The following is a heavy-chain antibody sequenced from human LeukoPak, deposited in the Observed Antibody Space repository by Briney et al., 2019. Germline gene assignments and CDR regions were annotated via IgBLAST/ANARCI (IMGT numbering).Heavy chain of an antibody. J-gene: IGHJ6*03. CDR1: GFTFSSYW. CDR2: IKQDGSEK. CDR3: ARPRGSYYEPYYYMDV. Sequence: GGSLRLSCAASGFTFSSYWMSWVRQAPGKGLEWVANIKQDGSEKYYVDSVKGRFTISRDNAKNPLYLQMNSLRAEDTAVYYCARPRGSYYEPYYYMDVWGKGTTVTVSS. V-gene: IGHV3-7*01. D-gene: IGHD1-26*01.